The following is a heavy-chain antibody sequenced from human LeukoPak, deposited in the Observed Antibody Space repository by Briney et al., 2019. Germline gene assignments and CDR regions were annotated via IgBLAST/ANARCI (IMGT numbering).Heavy chain of an antibody. J-gene: IGHJ4*02. V-gene: IGHV3-23*01. CDR2: ISSSGSGGNT. CDR1: GVTLSNYA. CDR3: ARDLKMKYCDF. Sequence: GGSLRLSCVASGVTLSNYAMSWARQAPGKGLEWVSGISSSGSGGNTYYADSVKGRFTISRDNSKNTLYLQMNSLRVEDTAIYYCARDLKMKYCDFWGQGTLVTVSS. D-gene: IGHD5-24*01.